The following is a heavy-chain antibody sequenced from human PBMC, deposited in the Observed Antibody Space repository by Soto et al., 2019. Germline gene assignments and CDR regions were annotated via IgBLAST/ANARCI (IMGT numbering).Heavy chain of an antibody. CDR2: VYHSGST. J-gene: IGHJ4*02. CDR1: GYYISSGYY. CDR3: ASGLEWSGHDY. Sequence: PSETPSLTCSVSGYYISSGYYWGWIRQPPGKGLEWIGSVYHSGSTHYHPSLSSRVTISLDTSENQFSLELSFVTAADTAVYFCASGLEWSGHDYWGQGTLVTVSS. V-gene: IGHV4-38-2*01. D-gene: IGHD3-3*01.